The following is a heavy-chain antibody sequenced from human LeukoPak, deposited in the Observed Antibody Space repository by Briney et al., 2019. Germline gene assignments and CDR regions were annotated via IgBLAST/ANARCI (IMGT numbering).Heavy chain of an antibody. J-gene: IGHJ4*02. CDR1: GFTFSTYW. CDR3: ATISGGNSAPFVY. D-gene: IGHD4-23*01. CDR2: IKEDGSEK. V-gene: IGHV3-7*01. Sequence: GGSLRLSCEASGFTFSTYWMTWVRQAPGKGLEWVANIKEDGSEKYFVDSVKGRFTISRDNSKNSVYLQMSSLRVEDTALYYCATISGGNSAPFVYWGQGTLVTVSS.